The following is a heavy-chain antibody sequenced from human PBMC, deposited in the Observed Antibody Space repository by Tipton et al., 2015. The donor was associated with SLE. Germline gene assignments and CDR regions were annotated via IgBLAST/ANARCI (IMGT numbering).Heavy chain of an antibody. J-gene: IGHJ4*02. Sequence: TLSLTCTVSGGAISSGGYHWSWIRQHPGKGLEWIGYISHSGSIYYNPSLKSRVTMSVDTSNNQFSLKLSSVTAADTAVYYCARRHYSGPFDSWGQGTLVTVSS. CDR3: ARRHYSGPFDS. D-gene: IGHD5-12*01. V-gene: IGHV4-31*03. CDR2: ISHSGSI. CDR1: GGAISSGGYH.